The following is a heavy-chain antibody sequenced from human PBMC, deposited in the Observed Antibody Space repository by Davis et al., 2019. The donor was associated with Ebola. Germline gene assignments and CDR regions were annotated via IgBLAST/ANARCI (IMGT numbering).Heavy chain of an antibody. CDR3: TTDRGITIRPLFDY. V-gene: IGHV3-7*03. J-gene: IGHJ4*02. CDR1: GFTFSNSW. D-gene: IGHD1-14*01. CDR2: IKSDGSHI. Sequence: PGGSLRLSCAASGFTFSNSWMSWVRQSPGKGLEWVANIKSDGSHIYYVDSVKGRFTISRDNSKNTLYLQMSSLRAEDTAVYYCTTDRGITIRPLFDYWGQGTLVTVSS.